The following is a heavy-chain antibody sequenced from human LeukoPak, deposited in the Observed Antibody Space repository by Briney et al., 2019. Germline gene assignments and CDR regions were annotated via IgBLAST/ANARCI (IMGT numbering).Heavy chain of an antibody. CDR1: GFTFSDYT. Sequence: GGSLRLSCAASGFTFSDYTMNWVRQAPGKGLEWVSSISSGGTYKYYADSVKGRFTISRDNAQNSLYLQMNSLRAEDSSVYYCARPTTVTTISADAFDIWGQGTMVTVSS. V-gene: IGHV3-21*01. D-gene: IGHD4-17*01. CDR3: ARPTTVTTISADAFDI. CDR2: ISSGGTYK. J-gene: IGHJ3*02.